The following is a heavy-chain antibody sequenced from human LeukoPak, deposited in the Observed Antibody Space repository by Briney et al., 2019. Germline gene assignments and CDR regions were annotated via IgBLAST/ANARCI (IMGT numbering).Heavy chain of an antibody. CDR1: GFTFSSHE. V-gene: IGHV3-48*03. CDR2: ISDSGSAI. D-gene: IGHD6-25*01. J-gene: IGHJ4*02. CDR3: ARSEGGRKDFDY. Sequence: GGSLRLSCAASGFTFSSHEMNWVRQAPGKGLEWVSYISDSGSAIYYADSVKGRFTISRDNAKNSLYLQMNSLRAEDTAVYHCARSEGGRKDFDYWGQGTLVTVSS.